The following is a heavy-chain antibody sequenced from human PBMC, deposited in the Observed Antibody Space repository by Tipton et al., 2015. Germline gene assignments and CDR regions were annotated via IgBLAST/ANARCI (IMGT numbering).Heavy chain of an antibody. D-gene: IGHD4-23*01. CDR2: TSHSGGT. CDR3: ARARGRHGGLFDS. V-gene: IGHV4-30-4*01. CDR1: GGSVTTDGYY. Sequence: TLSLTCTVSGGSVTTDGYYWSWIRQRPEKGLEWIGYTSHSGGTFYNPSLKSRVTISVDTSKNQFSLKMSSVTASDTAVYYCARARGRHGGLFDSWGQGILVTVSS. J-gene: IGHJ4*02.